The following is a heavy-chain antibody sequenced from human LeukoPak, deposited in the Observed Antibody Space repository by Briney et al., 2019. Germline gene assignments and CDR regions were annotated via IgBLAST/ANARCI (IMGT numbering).Heavy chain of an antibody. D-gene: IGHD5-12*01. CDR1: GGSISSISSNNYH. V-gene: IGHV4-39*01. Sequence: KASETLSLTCIVSGGSISSISSNNYHWGWIRQPPGKGLEWIGSIYYSGSTYYNPSLKSRVTISVDTSKNQFSLKLSSVTAADTALYYCAREALGYRGYDPDYFDSWGQGTLVIVSS. CDR2: IYYSGST. CDR3: AREALGYRGYDPDYFDS. J-gene: IGHJ4*02.